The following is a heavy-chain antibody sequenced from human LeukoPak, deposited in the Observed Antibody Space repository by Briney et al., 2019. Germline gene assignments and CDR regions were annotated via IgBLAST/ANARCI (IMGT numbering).Heavy chain of an antibody. J-gene: IGHJ4*02. Sequence: PGGSLRLSCAASGFTFSSYAMHWVRQAPGKGLEWVAVISYDGSNKYYADSVKGRFTISRDNSKNTLYLQMNSLRAEDTAVYYCAREFLWGCCSGGSCSYFDYWGQGTLVTVSS. V-gene: IGHV3-30-3*01. CDR1: GFTFSSYA. CDR3: AREFLWGCCSGGSCSYFDY. D-gene: IGHD2-15*01. CDR2: ISYDGSNK.